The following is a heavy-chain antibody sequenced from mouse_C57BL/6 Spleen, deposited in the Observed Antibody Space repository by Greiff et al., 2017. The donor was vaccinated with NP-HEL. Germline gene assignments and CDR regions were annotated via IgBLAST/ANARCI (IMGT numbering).Heavy chain of an antibody. D-gene: IGHD2-5*01. V-gene: IGHV1-19*01. J-gene: IGHJ2*01. Sequence: EVQLQQSGPVLVKPGASVKMSCKASGYTFTDYYMNWVKQSHGKSLEWIGVINPYNGGTSYNQKFKGKATLTVDKSSSTAYMELNSLTSEDSAVYYCARDYSSYFDYWGQGTTLTVSS. CDR2: INPYNGGT. CDR3: ARDYSSYFDY. CDR1: GYTFTDYY.